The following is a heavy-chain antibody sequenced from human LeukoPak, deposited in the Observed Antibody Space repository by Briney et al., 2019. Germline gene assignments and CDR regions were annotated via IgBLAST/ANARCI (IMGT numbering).Heavy chain of an antibody. Sequence: GGSLRLSCAASGFTFSSYWMHWVRQAPGKGLEWVSAISGSGGSTYYADSVKGRFTISRDNSKNTLYLQMNSLRAEDTAVYYCAKQWPVLSWFDPWGQGTLVTVSS. CDR2: ISGSGGST. D-gene: IGHD6-19*01. CDR1: GFTFSSYW. J-gene: IGHJ5*02. CDR3: AKQWPVLSWFDP. V-gene: IGHV3-23*01.